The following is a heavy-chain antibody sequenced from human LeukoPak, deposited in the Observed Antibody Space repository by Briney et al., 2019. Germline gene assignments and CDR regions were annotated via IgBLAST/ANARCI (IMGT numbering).Heavy chain of an antibody. CDR3: ARCPGGTRHFDL. Sequence: GGSLRLSCAASGFTFSSYSMNWVRQAPGKGLEWVSSISSSSSYIYYADSVKGRFTISRDNAKNSLYLQMNSLRAEDTAVYYCARCPGGTRHFDLWGRGTLVTVSS. V-gene: IGHV3-21*01. CDR1: GFTFSSYS. D-gene: IGHD4-23*01. J-gene: IGHJ2*01. CDR2: ISSSSSYI.